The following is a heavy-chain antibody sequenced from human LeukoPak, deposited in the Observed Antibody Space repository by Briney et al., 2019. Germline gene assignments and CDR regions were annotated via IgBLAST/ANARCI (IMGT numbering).Heavy chain of an antibody. D-gene: IGHD3-3*01. CDR2: IPFDGRNE. Sequence: GGSLRLSCAASGFSFSTYAMHWVRQAPGKGLEWVAVIPFDGRNEYYADSVKGRFTISRDISKNTLYLQMNCLRPEDTAVYYCARGGDSWSGYSYGLDVWGQGTTVTVSS. V-gene: IGHV3-30-3*01. CDR1: GFSFSTYA. J-gene: IGHJ6*02. CDR3: ARGGDSWSGYSYGLDV.